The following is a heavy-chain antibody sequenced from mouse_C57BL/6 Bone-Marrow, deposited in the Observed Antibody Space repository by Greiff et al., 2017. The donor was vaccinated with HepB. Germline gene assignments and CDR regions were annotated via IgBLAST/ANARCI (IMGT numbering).Heavy chain of an antibody. Sequence: VQLQQPGAELVMPGASVKLSCKASGYTFTSYWMHWVKQRPGQGLEWIGEIDPSDSYTNYNQKFKGKSTLTVDKSSSTAYMQLSSLTSEDSAVYYCARMTAQATWYAMDYWGQGTSVTVSS. CDR2: IDPSDSYT. CDR3: ARMTAQATWYAMDY. CDR1: GYTFTSYW. D-gene: IGHD3-2*02. J-gene: IGHJ4*01. V-gene: IGHV1-69*01.